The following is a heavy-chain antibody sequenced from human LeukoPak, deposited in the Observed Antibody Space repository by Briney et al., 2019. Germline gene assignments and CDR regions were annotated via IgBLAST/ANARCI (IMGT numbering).Heavy chain of an antibody. CDR1: GYTFTGYY. J-gene: IGHJ6*02. Sequence: ASVKVSCMASGYTFTGYYMHWVRQAPGQGLEWMGWINPNSGGTNYAQKFQGWVTMTRDTSISTAYMELSRLRSDDTAVYYCARDLGYSGYEIYYYYGMDVWGQGTTVTVSS. CDR3: ARDLGYSGYEIYYYYGMDV. D-gene: IGHD5-12*01. CDR2: INPNSGGT. V-gene: IGHV1-2*04.